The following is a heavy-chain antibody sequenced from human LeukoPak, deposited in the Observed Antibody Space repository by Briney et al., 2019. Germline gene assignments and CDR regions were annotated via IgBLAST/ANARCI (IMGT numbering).Heavy chain of an antibody. CDR1: GYTFTSYY. V-gene: IGHV1-46*01. J-gene: IGHJ6*02. CDR2: INPGGGST. Sequence: ASVKVSCKASGYTFTSYYMHWVRQAPGQGLEWMGIINPGGGSTSYAQKFQGRVTMTRDTSTSTVYMELSSLRSEDTAVYYCARDPYYDSSDFYGMDVWGQGTTVTVSS. CDR3: ARDPYYDSSDFYGMDV. D-gene: IGHD3-22*01.